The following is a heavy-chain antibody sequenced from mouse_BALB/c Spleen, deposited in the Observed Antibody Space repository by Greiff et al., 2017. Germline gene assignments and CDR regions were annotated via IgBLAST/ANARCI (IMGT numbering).Heavy chain of an antibody. CDR1: GFNIKDTY. Sequence: VQLKESGAELVKPGASVKLSCTASGFNIKDTYMHWVKQRPEQGLEWIGRIDPANGNTKYDPKFQGKATITADTSSNTAYLQLSSLTSEDTAVYYCAIYEGYYGAMDYWGQGTSVTVSS. D-gene: IGHD2-3*01. CDR2: IDPANGNT. CDR3: AIYEGYYGAMDY. V-gene: IGHV14-3*02. J-gene: IGHJ4*01.